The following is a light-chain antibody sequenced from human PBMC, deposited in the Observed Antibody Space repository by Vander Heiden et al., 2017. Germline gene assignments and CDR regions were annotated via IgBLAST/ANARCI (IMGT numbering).Light chain of an antibody. J-gene: IGLJ3*02. CDR1: RSNIGAVYD. CDR2: DNN. CDR3: QSYDRSLTGWV. V-gene: IGLV1-40*01. Sequence: QSVLTQPPSVSGAPGQKVTISCTGSRSNIGAVYDVHWYQQLPGTAPKLLIYDNNMRPSGVPDRFSGSKSGTSASLAITGLQAEDEADYYCQSYDRSLTGWVFGGGTKLTVL.